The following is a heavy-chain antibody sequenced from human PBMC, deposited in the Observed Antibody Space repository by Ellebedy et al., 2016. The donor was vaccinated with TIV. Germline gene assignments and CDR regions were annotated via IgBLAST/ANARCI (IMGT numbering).Heavy chain of an antibody. D-gene: IGHD2-15*01. V-gene: IGHV3-48*04. CDR2: ISSSGTTK. CDR3: AAAHYYFYGKDV. CDR1: GFTFSDYS. Sequence: GESLKISCTVSGFTFSDYSINWVRQSPGKGLEWVSYISSSGTTKYYADSVKGRFTISRDNAKNSLYLQMNSLRAEDTAVYYCAAAHYYFYGKDVWGQGTRVTVSS. J-gene: IGHJ6*02.